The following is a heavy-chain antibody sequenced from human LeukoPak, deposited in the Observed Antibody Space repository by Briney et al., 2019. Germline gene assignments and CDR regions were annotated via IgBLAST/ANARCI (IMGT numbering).Heavy chain of an antibody. Sequence: GASVKVSCKASGYTFTSYGISWVRQAPGQGLEWMGWISAYNGNTNYAQKLQGRVTMTTDTSTSTAYMELRSLRSDDTAVYYCARDKHLGDCSSTSCYEERWFDPWGQGTLVTVSS. CDR3: ARDKHLGDCSSTSCYEERWFDP. CDR1: GYTFTSYG. CDR2: ISAYNGNT. V-gene: IGHV1-18*01. J-gene: IGHJ5*02. D-gene: IGHD2-2*01.